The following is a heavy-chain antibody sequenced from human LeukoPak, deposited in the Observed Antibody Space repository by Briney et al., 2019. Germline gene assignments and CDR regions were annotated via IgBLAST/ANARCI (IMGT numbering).Heavy chain of an antibody. V-gene: IGHV1-2*02. CDR1: GYTFTGYY. CDR3: ARDPGRKDYYYYYMDV. J-gene: IGHJ6*03. CDR2: INPNSGGT. Sequence: ASVKVSCKASGYTFTGYYMHWVRQAPGQGLEWMGWINPNSGGTNYAQKFQGRVTMTRDTSISTAYMELSRPRSDDTAVYYCARDPGRKDYYYYYMDVWGKGTTVTVSS.